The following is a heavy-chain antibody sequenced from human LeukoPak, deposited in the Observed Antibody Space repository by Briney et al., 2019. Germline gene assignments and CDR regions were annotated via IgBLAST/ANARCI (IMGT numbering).Heavy chain of an antibody. D-gene: IGHD6-13*01. CDR2: INPSGGST. Sequence: ASVKVSCKASGYTFTSYYMHWVRQAPGQGLEWMGIINPSGGSTSYAQKLQGRVTMTTDTSTSTAYMELRSLRSDDTAVYYCARDAGIAAAGTDYWGQGTLVTVSS. J-gene: IGHJ4*02. V-gene: IGHV1-46*01. CDR3: ARDAGIAAAGTDY. CDR1: GYTFTSYY.